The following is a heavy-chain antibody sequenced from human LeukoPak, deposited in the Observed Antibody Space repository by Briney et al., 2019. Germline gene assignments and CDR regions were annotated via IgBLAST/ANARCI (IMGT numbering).Heavy chain of an antibody. Sequence: GGSLRLSCAASGFTFSSYAMSRVRQAPGKGLEWVSAISGSGGSTYYADSVKGRFTISRDNSKNTLYLQMNSLRAEDTAVYYCAKQGRPPNGGRFDYWGQGTPVTVSS. CDR1: GFTFSSYA. V-gene: IGHV3-23*01. J-gene: IGHJ4*02. D-gene: IGHD4-23*01. CDR2: ISGSGGST. CDR3: AKQGRPPNGGRFDY.